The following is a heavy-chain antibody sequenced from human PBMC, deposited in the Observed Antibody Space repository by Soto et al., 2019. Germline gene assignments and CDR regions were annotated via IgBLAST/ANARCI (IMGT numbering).Heavy chain of an antibody. CDR2: ISSSSYI. V-gene: IGHV3-21*01. J-gene: IGHJ6*02. D-gene: IGHD2-15*01. CDR1: GFPFSSYS. CDR3: ARGAATPYAYYYYYGMDV. Sequence: GGSLILSCAASGFPFSSYSMNWVRPAPGKGLEWVSSISSSSYIYYADSVKGRFTISRDNAKNSLYLQMNSLRAEDTAVYYCARGAATPYAYYYYYGMDVWGQGTTVTVS.